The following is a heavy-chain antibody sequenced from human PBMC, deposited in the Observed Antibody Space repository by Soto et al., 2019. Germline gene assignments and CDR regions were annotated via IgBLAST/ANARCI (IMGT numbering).Heavy chain of an antibody. J-gene: IGHJ6*03. D-gene: IGHD2-15*01. CDR3: ARGHVVVVAATANYYYYMDV. CDR1: GGSFSGYY. CDR2: INHSGSP. Sequence: QVQLQQWRAGLLKPSETLSLTCAVYGGSFSGYYWSWIRQPPGQGLEWIGEINHSGSPNYNPSLKSRDTISVHTYKDQFSLNLSSVTAADTAVYYCARGHVVVVAATANYYYYMDVWDKGTTVTVYS. V-gene: IGHV4-34*01.